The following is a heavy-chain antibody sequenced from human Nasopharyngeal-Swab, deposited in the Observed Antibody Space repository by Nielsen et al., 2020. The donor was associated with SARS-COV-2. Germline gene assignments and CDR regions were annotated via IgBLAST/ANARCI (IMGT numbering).Heavy chain of an antibody. CDR3: ARQGGWYFDY. V-gene: IGHV4-39*01. D-gene: IGHD6-19*01. J-gene: IGHJ4*02. CDR2: IYYSGST. Sequence: WIRQPPGKGLEWIGSIYYSGSTYYNPSLKSRVTISVDTSKNQFSLKLSSVTAADTAVYYRARQGGWYFDYWGQGTLVTVSS.